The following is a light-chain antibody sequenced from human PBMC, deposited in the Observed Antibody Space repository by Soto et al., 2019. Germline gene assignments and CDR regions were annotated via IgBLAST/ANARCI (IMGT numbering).Light chain of an antibody. J-gene: IGLJ1*01. V-gene: IGLV2-14*01. CDR2: DVS. CDR1: SSDVGGYNY. CDR3: NSYTTSSTYV. Sequence: QSVLTQPASVSGSPGQSITISCTGTSSDVGGYNYVSWYPQHPGKAPKLMIYDVSNRPSGVSNRFSGSKSGNTASLTISGLQAEDEADYYCNSYTTSSTYVFGTGTKVTVL.